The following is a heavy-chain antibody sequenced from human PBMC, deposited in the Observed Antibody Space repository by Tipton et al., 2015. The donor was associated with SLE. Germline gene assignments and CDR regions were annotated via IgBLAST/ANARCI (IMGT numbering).Heavy chain of an antibody. CDR2: ISGSGGGT. D-gene: IGHD1-26*01. J-gene: IGHJ4*02. Sequence: SLRLSCAASGFTFSSYAMSWVHQAPGKGLEWVSAISGSGGGTYYADSVKGRFTISRDNSKNTVYLQMNSLRAEDTAIYYCAKEKSGSYSGLDYWGQGTLVTVSS. V-gene: IGHV3-23*01. CDR1: GFTFSSYA. CDR3: AKEKSGSYSGLDY.